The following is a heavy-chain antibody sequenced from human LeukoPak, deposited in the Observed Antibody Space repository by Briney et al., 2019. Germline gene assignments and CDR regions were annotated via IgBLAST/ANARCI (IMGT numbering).Heavy chain of an antibody. J-gene: IGHJ3*02. V-gene: IGHV1-46*01. D-gene: IGHD2-15*01. CDR1: GYTFTSYY. CDR3: ARDWGLYCSGGSCYSSAFDI. Sequence: PGASEKVSCKASGYTFTSYYMHWVRQAPGQGLEWMGIINPSGGSTSYAQKFQGRVTMTRDMSTSTVYMELSRLRSDDTAVYYCARDWGLYCSGGSCYSSAFDIWGQGTMVTVSS. CDR2: INPSGGST.